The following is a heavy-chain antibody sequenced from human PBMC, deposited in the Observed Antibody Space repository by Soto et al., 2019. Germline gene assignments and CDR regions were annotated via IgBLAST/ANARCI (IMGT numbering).Heavy chain of an antibody. CDR1: GFTFSSYG. Sequence: QVQLVESGGGVVQPGRSLRLSCAASGFTFSSYGMHWVRQAPGKGLEWVAVIWYGGSNKYYADSVKGRLTISRDNSKNTLYLQMNGLRAEDTAVYYCASDREWEREVEYYFDYWGQGTLVTVSS. CDR3: ASDREWEREVEYYFDY. CDR2: IWYGGSNK. D-gene: IGHD1-26*01. V-gene: IGHV3-33*01. J-gene: IGHJ4*02.